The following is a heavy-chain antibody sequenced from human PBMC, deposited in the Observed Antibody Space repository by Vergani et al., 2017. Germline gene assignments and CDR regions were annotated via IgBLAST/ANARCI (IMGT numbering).Heavy chain of an antibody. Sequence: QVQLQQWGGGLLKPSETLSLTCVVNGGSFTSYHWTWIRQSPGEGLEWVGDIDHTGRPDYNPSLKSRLTMSLDKSRNQFSLAPNSVTATDTAIYFCARVNTETNGHLYYYYYMDVWGQGTAVTVS. D-gene: IGHD4-11*01. CDR1: GGSFTSYH. J-gene: IGHJ6*03. V-gene: IGHV4-34*01. CDR2: IDHTGRP. CDR3: ARVNTETNGHLYYYYYMDV.